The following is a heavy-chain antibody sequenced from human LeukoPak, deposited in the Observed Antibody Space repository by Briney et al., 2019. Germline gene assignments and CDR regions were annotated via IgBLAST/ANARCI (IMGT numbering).Heavy chain of an antibody. CDR2: VNHSGST. J-gene: IGHJ5*02. CDR3: ASDRGGSRKSRRFDP. D-gene: IGHD2-15*01. Sequence: SETLSLTCAVHGGSFSGYYWTWIRQPPGKGLEWIGEVNHSGSTNYNPSLKSRVTISVDTSKSQFPLKLSSVTATDTAVYCCASDRGGSRKSRRFDPWGQGTLVTVSS. V-gene: IGHV4-34*01. CDR1: GGSFSGYY.